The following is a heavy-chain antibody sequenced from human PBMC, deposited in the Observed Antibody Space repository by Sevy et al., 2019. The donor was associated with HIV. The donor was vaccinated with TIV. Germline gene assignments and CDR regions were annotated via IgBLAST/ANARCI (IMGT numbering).Heavy chain of an antibody. CDR3: AKDLLGRVAATPFDY. V-gene: IGHV3-23*01. CDR1: GFTFSSYA. CDR2: ISGSGGST. J-gene: IGHJ4*02. D-gene: IGHD2-15*01. Sequence: GGSLRLSCAASGFTFSSYAMSWVRQAPGKGLEWVSAISGSGGSTYYAASVKGRFTISRDNSKNTLYLQMNSLRAEDTAVYYCAKDLLGRVAATPFDYWGQGTLVTVSS.